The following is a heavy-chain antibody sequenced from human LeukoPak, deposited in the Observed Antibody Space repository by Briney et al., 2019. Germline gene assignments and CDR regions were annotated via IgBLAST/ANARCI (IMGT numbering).Heavy chain of an antibody. V-gene: IGHV3-23*01. D-gene: IGHD6-19*01. CDR1: GFTFSSYA. J-gene: IGHJ5*02. CDR2: ISGSGGST. Sequence: GGSLRLSCAASGFTFSSYAMSWVRQAPGKGLEWVSAISGSGGSTYYADSVKGRFTISRDNSKNTLYLQMNSLRAEDTAVYYCASVRGYSSGWYASGFDPWGQGTLVTASS. CDR3: ASVRGYSSGWYASGFDP.